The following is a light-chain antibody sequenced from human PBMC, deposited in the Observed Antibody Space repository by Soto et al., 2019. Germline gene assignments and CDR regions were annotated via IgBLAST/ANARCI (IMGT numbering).Light chain of an antibody. V-gene: IGKV3-20*01. J-gene: IGKJ1*01. CDR2: GAS. Sequence: EIVLTQSPGTLSLSPGERATLSCRASLNVTSSSLAWYQQKPGQAPRLLIYGASSRATGIPDRFSGSGSETDFALTISRLEPEDFAMYYCQQSDTSPRTFGQGTKVEIK. CDR3: QQSDTSPRT. CDR1: LNVTSSS.